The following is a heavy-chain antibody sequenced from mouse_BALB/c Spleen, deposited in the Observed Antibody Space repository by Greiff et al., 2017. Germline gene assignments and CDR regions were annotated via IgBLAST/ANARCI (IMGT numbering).Heavy chain of an antibody. CDR1: GYSITSDYA. J-gene: IGHJ4*01. CDR2: ISYSGST. V-gene: IGHV3-2*02. CDR3: ARSTRITTLMDY. D-gene: IGHD2-4*01. Sequence: VQLKESGPGLVKPSQSLSLTCTVTGYSITSDYAWNWIRQFPGNKLEWMGYISYSGSTSYNPSLKSRISITRDTSKNQFFLQLNSVTTEDTATYYCARSTRITTLMDYWGQGTSVTVSS.